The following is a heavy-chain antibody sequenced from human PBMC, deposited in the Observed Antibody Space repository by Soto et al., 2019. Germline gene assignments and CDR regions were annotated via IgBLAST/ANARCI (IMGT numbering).Heavy chain of an antibody. CDR3: AGRQQNYYYYGMDV. J-gene: IGHJ6*02. V-gene: IGHV3-30*03. Sequence: QVQLVESGGGVVQPGRSLTVSCAASGISISTYAMHWVRQAPGKGLEWVAVISQDGSVKYYADPVKGRFTISRDNPKNTLFLQMNSLGADDTAVYYCAGRQQNYYYYGMDVWGQGTTVTVSS. CDR1: GISISTYA. D-gene: IGHD6-13*01. CDR2: ISQDGSVK.